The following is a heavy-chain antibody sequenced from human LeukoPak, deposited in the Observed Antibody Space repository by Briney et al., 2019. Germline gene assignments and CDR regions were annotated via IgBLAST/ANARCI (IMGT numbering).Heavy chain of an antibody. D-gene: IGHD3-10*01. CDR2: INQDGSEK. J-gene: IGHJ6*02. CDR3: ARAISMVRGLIYYGMDV. CDR1: GFSFRSYW. V-gene: IGHV3-7*01. Sequence: TGGSLRLSCAASGFSFRSYWMSWVRQAPGKGLEWVAIINQDGSEKYYVDSVEGRFTISRDNAKNSLYLQMNSLRAEDTAVYYCARAISMVRGLIYYGMDVWGQGTTVTVSS.